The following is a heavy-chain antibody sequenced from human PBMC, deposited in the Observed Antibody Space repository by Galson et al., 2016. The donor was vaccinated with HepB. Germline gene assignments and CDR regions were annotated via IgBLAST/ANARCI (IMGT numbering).Heavy chain of an antibody. V-gene: IGHV3-30*04. D-gene: IGHD2-2*01. CDR3: AKGGIEVVPAAMWFDP. CDR2: ISYDGSNK. Sequence: SLRLSCAASGLTFSSYAMHWVRQAPGKGLEWLAIISYDGSNKYYADSVKGRFTISRDNSKNTLYLQMDSLRLEDTAVYYCAKGGIEVVPAAMWFDPWGQGTLVTVSS. CDR1: GLTFSSYA. J-gene: IGHJ5*02.